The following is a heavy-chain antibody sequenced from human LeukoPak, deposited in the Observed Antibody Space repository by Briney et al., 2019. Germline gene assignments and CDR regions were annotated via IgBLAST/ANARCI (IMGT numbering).Heavy chain of an antibody. CDR3: ARENWRSKSIDFDS. Sequence: SETLSLICTVSGGSINSFYWTWIRQPAGKGLEWIGRIYSSGSTNFNPSLKSRVTMSVDTSKNQFSLRLSSVTAADTAAYFCARENWRSKSIDFDSWSQGTLVTVSS. CDR2: IYSSGST. J-gene: IGHJ4*02. D-gene: IGHD6-6*01. V-gene: IGHV4-4*07. CDR1: GGSINSFY.